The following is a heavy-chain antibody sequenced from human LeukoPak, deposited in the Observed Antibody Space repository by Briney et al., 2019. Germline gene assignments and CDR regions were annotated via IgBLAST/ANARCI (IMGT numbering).Heavy chain of an antibody. Sequence: ASVKVSCKASGYTFTGYYMHWVRQAPGQGLEWMGWINPNSGGTNYAQKFQGRVTMTRDTSISTAYMELSRLRSDDTAVYYCARNSIAAAGPSDYWGQGTLVTVSS. V-gene: IGHV1-2*02. CDR3: ARNSIAAAGPSDY. CDR1: GYTFTGYY. CDR2: INPNSGGT. D-gene: IGHD6-13*01. J-gene: IGHJ4*02.